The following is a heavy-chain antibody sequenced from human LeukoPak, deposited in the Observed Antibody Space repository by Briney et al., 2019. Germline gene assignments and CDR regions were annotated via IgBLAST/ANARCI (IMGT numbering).Heavy chain of an antibody. CDR3: ARLYGSGSYYGGISPYRP. V-gene: IGHV3-74*01. CDR2: INTDGSST. CDR1: GFSFSTEW. Sequence: GGSLRLSCVASGFSFSTEWMHWVRQAPGKGLVWVSRINTDGSSTSYADSVKGRFTISRDNAKNTLYLQMNSLRAEDTAVYYCARLYGSGSYYGGISPYRPWGQGTLVTVSS. D-gene: IGHD3-10*01. J-gene: IGHJ4*02.